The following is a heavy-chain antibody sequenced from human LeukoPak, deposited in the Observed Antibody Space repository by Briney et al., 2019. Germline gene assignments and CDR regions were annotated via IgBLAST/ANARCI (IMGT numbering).Heavy chain of an antibody. CDR2: ISSSGSTI. V-gene: IGHV3-48*03. J-gene: IGHJ4*02. D-gene: IGHD5-18*01. CDR1: GFTFSSYE. Sequence: PGGSLRLSCAASGFTFSSYEMNWVRQAPGKGLEWVSYISSSGSTIYYADSVKGRFTISRDNAKNSLYLQMNSLRAEDTAVYYCARGYVDTAMALDYWGQGTLVTVSS. CDR3: ARGYVDTAMALDY.